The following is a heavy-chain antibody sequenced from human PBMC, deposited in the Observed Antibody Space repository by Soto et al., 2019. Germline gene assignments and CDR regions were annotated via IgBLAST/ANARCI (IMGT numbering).Heavy chain of an antibody. V-gene: IGHV4-31*03. CDR2: MYYSGST. CDR1: GGSINSGGYY. Sequence: QVQLRESGPGLVKPSQTLSLTCTVSGGSINSGGYYWNWIRQHPGKGLEWIGYMYYSGSTYYNPFLTTRVIISADTSENHVSLKLSSVTAADTSVYLCARGYRQSGYSSSWVFDYWGQGTLVNVSS. J-gene: IGHJ4*02. D-gene: IGHD6-13*01. CDR3: ARGYRQSGYSSSWVFDY.